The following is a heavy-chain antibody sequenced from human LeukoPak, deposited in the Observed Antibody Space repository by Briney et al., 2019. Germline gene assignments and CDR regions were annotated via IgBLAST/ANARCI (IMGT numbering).Heavy chain of an antibody. CDR2: ISGSGGST. V-gene: IGHV3-23*01. Sequence: GGSLRLSCAASGFTFSSYAMSWVRQAPGKGLEWVSAISGSGGSTFYADSVKGRFTISRDNSKNTLYLQMNSLRAEDTAVYYCAKDGGVAGTFGAFDYWGQGTLVTVSS. J-gene: IGHJ4*02. CDR1: GFTFSSYA. D-gene: IGHD6-19*01. CDR3: AKDGGVAGTFGAFDY.